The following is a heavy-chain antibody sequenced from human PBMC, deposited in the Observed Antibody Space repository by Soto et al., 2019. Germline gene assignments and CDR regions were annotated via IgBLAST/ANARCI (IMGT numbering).Heavy chain of an antibody. CDR1: GYTFTAFA. D-gene: IGHD3-10*01. Sequence: QVQLVQSGTEVRKPGASVRVSCKASGYTFTAFAMHWVRQAPGQRPEWMGWINADNGNTRYSQKFQCRVTFTRDASANTAYLALSSLESDDTAVYYCARDGSGYYGSGSYPDWSQGTLVTVSS. J-gene: IGHJ4*02. CDR2: INADNGNT. V-gene: IGHV1-3*01. CDR3: ARDGSGYYGSGSYPD.